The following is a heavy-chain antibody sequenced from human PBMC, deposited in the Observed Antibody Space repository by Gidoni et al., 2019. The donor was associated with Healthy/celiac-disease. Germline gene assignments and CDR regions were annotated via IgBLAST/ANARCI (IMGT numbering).Heavy chain of an antibody. V-gene: IGHV4-61*01. CDR2: IYYSGRT. CDR3: ASFDILTGYYP. CDR1: GGSGSSGSYY. Sequence: QVQLQESGPGLVKPSETLSLTCTVSGGSGSSGSYYWSWIRQPPGKGLEWIGYIYYSGRTNYNPSLKSRVTISVDTSKNQFSLKLSSVTAADTAVYYCASFDILTGYYPWGQGTLVTVSS. J-gene: IGHJ5*02. D-gene: IGHD3-9*01.